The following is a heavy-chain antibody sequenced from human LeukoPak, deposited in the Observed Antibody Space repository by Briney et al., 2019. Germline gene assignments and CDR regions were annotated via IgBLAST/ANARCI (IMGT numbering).Heavy chain of an antibody. V-gene: IGHV3-38-3*01. CDR1: GFTVSSNE. D-gene: IGHD6-13*01. CDR3: KKAGYGWFDP. J-gene: IGHJ5*02. CDR2: ISGGST. Sequence: GRSLRLSCAASGFTVSSNEMSWVRQAPGKGLEWVSSISGGSTYYADSRKGRFTISRDNSKNTLHLQMNSLRAEDTAVYYCKKAGYGWFDPWGQGTLVTVSS.